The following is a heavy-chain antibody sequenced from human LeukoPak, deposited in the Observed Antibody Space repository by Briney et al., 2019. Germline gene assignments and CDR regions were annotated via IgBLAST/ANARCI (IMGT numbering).Heavy chain of an antibody. CDR3: ARDGVGNDVCDF. D-gene: IGHD3-16*01. V-gene: IGHV1-2*02. J-gene: IGHJ4*02. Sequence: ASVKVSCKASGYGFTGYNMHWVRQAPGQGLEWMGCINPSTGGTNFAQKFQGRVTMTRDTSISTVYMELSRLRSDDTAVYYCARDGVGNDVCDFWGQGTLVTVSS. CDR2: INPSTGGT. CDR1: GYGFTGYN.